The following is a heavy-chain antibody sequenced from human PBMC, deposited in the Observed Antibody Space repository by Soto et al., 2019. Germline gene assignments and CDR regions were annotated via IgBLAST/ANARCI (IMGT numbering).Heavy chain of an antibody. J-gene: IGHJ3*02. CDR3: VEDQVLYGSGSYSPYADAFDI. V-gene: IGHV3-64D*06. CDR1: GFTFSSYA. Sequence: HPGGSLRLSCSASGFTFSSYAMHWVRQAPGKGLEYVSAISSNGGSTYYADSVKGRFTISRDNSKNTLYLQMSSLRAEDTAVYYCVEDQVLYGSGSYSPYADAFDIWGQGTMVTVSS. CDR2: ISSNGGST. D-gene: IGHD3-10*01.